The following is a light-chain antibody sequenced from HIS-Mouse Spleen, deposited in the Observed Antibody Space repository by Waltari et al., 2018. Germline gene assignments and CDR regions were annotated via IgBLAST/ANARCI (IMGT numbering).Light chain of an antibody. Sequence: QSALTQPASVSGSPGQSTTSPGPGPSSDVGSTNLASWYQQHPGKAPKLMIYEGSKRPSGVSNRFSGSKSGNTASLTISGLQAEDEADYYCCSYAGSSTPVVFGGGTKLTVL. J-gene: IGLJ2*01. CDR2: EGS. V-gene: IGLV2-23*01. CDR1: SSDVGSTNL. CDR3: CSYAGSSTPVV.